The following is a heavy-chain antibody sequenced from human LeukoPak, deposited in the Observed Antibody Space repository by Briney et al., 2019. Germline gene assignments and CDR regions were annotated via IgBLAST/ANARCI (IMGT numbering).Heavy chain of an antibody. Sequence: PGGSLRLSCAASGFTFSSYAMYWVRQAPGKGLEWVAVTSYDGSNKYYADSVKGRFTISRDNSKHTLYLQMNSLRAEDTAVYYCAKDLNSTYNYDSSGYEDAFDIWGQGTMVTVSS. CDR1: GFTFSSYA. D-gene: IGHD3-22*01. CDR2: TSYDGSNK. J-gene: IGHJ3*02. CDR3: AKDLNSTYNYDSSGYEDAFDI. V-gene: IGHV3-30-3*01.